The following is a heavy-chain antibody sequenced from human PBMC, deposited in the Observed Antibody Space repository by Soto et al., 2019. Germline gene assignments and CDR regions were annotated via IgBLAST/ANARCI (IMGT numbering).Heavy chain of an antibody. D-gene: IGHD2-2*01. CDR1: GFTFSSYG. V-gene: IGHV3-30*18. J-gene: IGHJ6*02. CDR3: AKEQDIVVVPDHYYYGMDV. CDR2: ISYDGSNK. Sequence: LRLSCAASGFTFSSYGMHWVRQAPGKGLEWVAVISYDGSNKYYADSVKGRFTISRDNSKNTLYLQMNSLRAEDTAVYYCAKEQDIVVVPDHYYYGMDVWGQGTTVTVSS.